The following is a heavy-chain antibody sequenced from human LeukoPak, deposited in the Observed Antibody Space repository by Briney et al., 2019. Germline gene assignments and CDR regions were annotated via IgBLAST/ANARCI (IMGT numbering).Heavy chain of an antibody. Sequence: GGSLRLSCVASGFTLGSYWMTWVRQAPGKGLEGVANINQDGRKEHYVDSVKGRFTISRDNAKNFLYLQMNSLRAEDTAVYYCARDSSPYCGDDCYFDAFDLWGQGTMVTVSS. J-gene: IGHJ3*01. V-gene: IGHV3-7*03. CDR1: GFTLGSYW. CDR2: INQDGRKE. D-gene: IGHD2-21*02. CDR3: ARDSSPYCGDDCYFDAFDL.